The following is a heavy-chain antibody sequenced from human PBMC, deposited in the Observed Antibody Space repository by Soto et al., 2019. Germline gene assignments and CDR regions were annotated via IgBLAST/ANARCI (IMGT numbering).Heavy chain of an antibody. D-gene: IGHD2-2*01. CDR1: VFSLSTSGVG. Sequence: QSTLKESGPTLVKPTQTLTLTCTCSVFSLSTSGVGVGWIRQPPGKALEWLALIYWNDDKRYSPSLKSSLTITKDTSKNQVVITMNNLDPVDTAPYYCAHSPILVVPDAMAGWFDPWGQGTLVTVSS. CDR2: IYWNDDK. V-gene: IGHV2-5*01. CDR3: AHSPILVVPDAMAGWFDP. J-gene: IGHJ5*02.